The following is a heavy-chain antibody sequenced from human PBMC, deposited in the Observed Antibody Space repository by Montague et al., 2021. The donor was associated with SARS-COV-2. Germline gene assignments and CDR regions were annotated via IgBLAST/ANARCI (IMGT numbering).Heavy chain of an antibody. D-gene: IGHD3-22*01. J-gene: IGHJ4*02. CDR2: INHRGRT. CDR3: ARGHQGTTMIVVVMVGEQYYFDY. CDR1: GESFSGYY. V-gene: IGHV4-34*01. Sequence: SETRSLTCAVYGESFSGYYWTWIRQPPGKGLEWIREINHRGRTKYNPSLKSRVTISVDTAKNQFSLRLSSVTAADTAVYYCARGHQGTTMIVVVMVGEQYYFDYWGQGTLVSVSS.